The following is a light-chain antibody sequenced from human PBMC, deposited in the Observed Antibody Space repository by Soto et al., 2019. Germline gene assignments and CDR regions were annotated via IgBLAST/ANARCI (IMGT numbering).Light chain of an antibody. J-gene: IGKJ1*01. CDR1: QKIRSR. CDR2: DSS. CDR3: QQYHSYWT. V-gene: IGKV1-5*01. Sequence: DFQMTQSPSTLSASVGDRVTITCRACQKIRSRLAWFQQNPGKAPKLLIYDSSSLESGVPQRFSGSGSGTEFTLTISSLQPDDFSTYYCQQYHSYWTFGQGTKVE.